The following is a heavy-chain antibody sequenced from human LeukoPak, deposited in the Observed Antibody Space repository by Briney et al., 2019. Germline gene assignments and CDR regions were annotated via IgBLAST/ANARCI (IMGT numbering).Heavy chain of an antibody. J-gene: IGHJ4*02. V-gene: IGHV3-21*01. CDR3: ARDDSSGYYQDY. CDR1: GFTFSSYS. Sequence: GGSLRLSCAASGFTFSSYSMNWVRQAPGKGLEWFSSISSSSSYIYYADSVKGRFTISRDNAKNSLYLQMNSLRAEDTAVYYCARDDSSGYYQDYWGQGTLVTVSS. D-gene: IGHD3-22*01. CDR2: ISSSSSYI.